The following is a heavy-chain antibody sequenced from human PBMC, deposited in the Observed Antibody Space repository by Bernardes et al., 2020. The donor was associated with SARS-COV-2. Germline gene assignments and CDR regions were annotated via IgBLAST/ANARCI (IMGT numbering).Heavy chain of an antibody. CDR3: TRSGYDYGAAYYYGMDV. CDR2: ISAYNGNT. Sequence: ASVKVSCKASGYTFTSYGISWVRQAPGQGLEWMGWISAYNGNTNYAQKFQGRVTVTTDTSTSTAYMDLRSLRSDDTAVYYCTRSGYDYGAAYYYGMDVWGPGTTVTVSS. D-gene: IGHD4-17*01. J-gene: IGHJ6*02. V-gene: IGHV1-18*04. CDR1: GYTFTSYG.